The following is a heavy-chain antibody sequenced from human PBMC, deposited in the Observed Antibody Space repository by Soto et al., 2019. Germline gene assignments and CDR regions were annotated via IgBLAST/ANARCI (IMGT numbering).Heavy chain of an antibody. CDR3: ARDGSTETTNFHYAMDV. Sequence: GGSLRLSCAASGFSFSDYSMNWVRQAPGKRLEWVSSIDSSSVYIYYADSLKGRFTISRDNAKNSLYLQMDSLRAEDTAVYYCARDGSTETTNFHYAMDVWGQGTKVTVSS. CDR1: GFSFSDYS. D-gene: IGHD4-17*01. CDR2: IDSSSVYI. J-gene: IGHJ6*02. V-gene: IGHV3-21*01.